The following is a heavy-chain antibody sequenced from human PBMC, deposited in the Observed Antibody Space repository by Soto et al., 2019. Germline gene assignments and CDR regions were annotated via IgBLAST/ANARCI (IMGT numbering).Heavy chain of an antibody. CDR2: MNPYTGNA. V-gene: IGHV1-8*01. J-gene: IGHJ5*02. CDR1: GDTFTKYD. D-gene: IGHD3-22*01. CDR3: ARWAYYYDSSGYS. Sequence: ASVKVSCKAPGDTFTKYDINWVRLASGQGLEWMGWMNPYTGNADYAQKFQGRVTMTRNTSISTAYMELSGLTSEDTAVYYCARWAYYYDSSGYSWGQGTPVTVSS.